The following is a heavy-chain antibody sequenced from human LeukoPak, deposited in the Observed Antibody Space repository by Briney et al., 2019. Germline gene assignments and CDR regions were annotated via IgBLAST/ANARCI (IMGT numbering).Heavy chain of an antibody. J-gene: IGHJ5*02. CDR2: IYYSGTT. D-gene: IGHD3-3*01. V-gene: IGHV4-59*12. Sequence: SETLSLTCTVSGGSISSYYWSWIRQPPGKGLEWIGYIYYSGTTNYNPSLKSRVTISVDTSKNQFSLKLSSVTAADTAVYYCARVGNPLVTVFAWFDPWGQGTLVTVSS. CDR3: ARVGNPLVTVFAWFDP. CDR1: GGSISSYY.